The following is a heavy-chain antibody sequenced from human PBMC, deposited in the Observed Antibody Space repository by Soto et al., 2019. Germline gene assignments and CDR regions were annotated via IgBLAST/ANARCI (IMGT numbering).Heavy chain of an antibody. V-gene: IGHV1-69*01. CDR2: IIPIFGTA. CDR3: ALGYCSGGSCFEIYGMDV. CDR1: GGTFSSYA. D-gene: IGHD2-15*01. Sequence: QVQLVQSGAEVKKPGSSVKVSCKASGGTFSSYAISWVRQAPGQGLEWMGGIIPIFGTANYAQKFQGRVTITADESTGTAYMELSSLRSEDTAVYYCALGYCSGGSCFEIYGMDVWGQGTTVTVSS. J-gene: IGHJ6*02.